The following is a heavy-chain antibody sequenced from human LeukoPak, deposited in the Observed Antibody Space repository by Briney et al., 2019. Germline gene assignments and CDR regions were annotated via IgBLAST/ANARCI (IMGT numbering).Heavy chain of an antibody. J-gene: IGHJ4*02. V-gene: IGHV4-38-2*01. Sequence: PSETPSLTCAVSGYSISSGYYWGWIRQPPGKGLEWIGSIYHSGSTYYNPSLKSRVTISVDTSKNQFSLKLSSVTAADTAVYYCARHPVVVPAPDYWGQGTLVTVSS. CDR3: ARHPVVVPAPDY. CDR1: GYSISSGYY. CDR2: IYHSGST. D-gene: IGHD2-2*01.